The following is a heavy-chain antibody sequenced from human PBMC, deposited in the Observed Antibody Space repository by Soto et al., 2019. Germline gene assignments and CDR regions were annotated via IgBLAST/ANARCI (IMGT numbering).Heavy chain of an antibody. CDR1: GGSISSYY. CDR3: ARHCGGSGGSCYVIYAFDI. J-gene: IGHJ3*02. D-gene: IGHD2-15*01. CDR2: IYYSGST. Sequence: SETLSLTCTVSGGSISSYYWSWIRQPPGKGLEWIGYIYYSGSTNYNPSLKSRVTISVETSKNQFSLKLSSVTAADTAVYYCARHCGGSGGSCYVIYAFDIWGQGTMVTVSS. V-gene: IGHV4-59*08.